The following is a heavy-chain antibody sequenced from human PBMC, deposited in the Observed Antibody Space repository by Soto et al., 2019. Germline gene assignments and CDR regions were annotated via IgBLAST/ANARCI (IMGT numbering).Heavy chain of an antibody. CDR1: GFTFSSYG. J-gene: IGHJ6*02. V-gene: IGHV3-30*18. D-gene: IGHD6-13*01. Sequence: QVQLVESGGGVIQPGRSLRLSCAASGFTFSSYGMHWVRQAPGKGLEWVAVISYDGSNKYYADSVKGRFTISRDNSKNTLYLQMNSLSAEDTAVYYCAKGGYSSSWYPNYYYYYGMDVWGQGTTVTVSS. CDR2: ISYDGSNK. CDR3: AKGGYSSSWYPNYYYYYGMDV.